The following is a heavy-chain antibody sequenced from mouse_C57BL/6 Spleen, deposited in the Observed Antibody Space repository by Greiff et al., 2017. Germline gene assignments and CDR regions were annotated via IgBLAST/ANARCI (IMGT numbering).Heavy chain of an antibody. V-gene: IGHV1-18*01. CDR2: INPNNGGT. CDR3: ARRDVYYLVYFDS. D-gene: IGHD2-3*01. J-gene: IGHJ2*01. CDR1: GYTFTDYN. Sequence: EVQLQQSGPELVKPGASVKIPCKASGYTFTDYNMDWVKQSHGKSLEWIGDINPNNGGTIYNQKFKGKATLTVDKSSSTAYMELRSLTSEDTAVYYCARRDVYYLVYFDSWGQGTTLTVSS.